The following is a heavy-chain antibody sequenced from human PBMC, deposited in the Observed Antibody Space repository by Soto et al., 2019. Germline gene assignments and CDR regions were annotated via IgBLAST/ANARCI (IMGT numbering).Heavy chain of an antibody. J-gene: IGHJ6*01. D-gene: IGHD2-15*01. CDR2: IYPGDSDT. V-gene: IGHV5-51*01. CDR1: GYSFTSYW. Sequence: DALKISWKGSGYSFTSYWIGGVRQMPGKGLEWMGIIYPGDSDTRYSPSFQGQVTISADKSISTAYLQWISLKASDTAMYYCPGSRKGAARKNYCSYCIDVREQGSTSTVAS. CDR3: PGSRKGAARKNYCSYCIDV.